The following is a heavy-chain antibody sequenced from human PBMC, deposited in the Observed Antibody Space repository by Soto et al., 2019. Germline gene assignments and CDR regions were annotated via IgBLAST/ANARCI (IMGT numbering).Heavy chain of an antibody. J-gene: IGHJ4*02. CDR3: ARGNDYVWEDRVDY. CDR1: GFTVSSNY. Sequence: LRLSCAASGFTVSSNYMSWVRQAPGKGLEWVSVIYSGGSTYYADSVKGRFTISRDNSKNTLYLQMNSLRAEDTAVYYCARGNDYVWEDRVDYWGQGTLVTVSS. CDR2: IYSGGST. D-gene: IGHD3-16*01. V-gene: IGHV3-53*01.